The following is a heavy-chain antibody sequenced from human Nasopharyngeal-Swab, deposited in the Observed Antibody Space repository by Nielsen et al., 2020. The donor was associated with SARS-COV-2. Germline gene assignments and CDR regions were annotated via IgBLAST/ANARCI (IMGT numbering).Heavy chain of an antibody. CDR2: ISAYNGNT. Sequence: ASVKVSCKASCYTFISYCISWLRPAPGQGLEWMGWISAYNGNTNYAQKFQGRVTMTTDTSTSTAYMELRSLRSDDTAVYYCARAPHYDYVWGSYRQSFNVDYWGQGTLVTVSS. CDR3: ARAPHYDYVWGSYRQSFNVDY. V-gene: IGHV1-18*01. CDR1: CYTFISYC. D-gene: IGHD3-16*02. J-gene: IGHJ4*02.